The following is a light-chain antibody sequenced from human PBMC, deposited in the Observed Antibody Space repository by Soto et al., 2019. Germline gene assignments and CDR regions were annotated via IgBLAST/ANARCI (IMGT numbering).Light chain of an antibody. CDR2: GNN. V-gene: IGLV1-40*01. Sequence: QPVLTQPPSVSGAPGQRVTMSCTGSRSNIGADYDVHWYQQLPGTAPKLLIYGNNNRPSGVPGRFSASKSGTSASLAITGLQAEDEADYYCQSYDTSLSGYVFGTGTKLTVL. CDR1: RSNIGADYD. CDR3: QSYDTSLSGYV. J-gene: IGLJ1*01.